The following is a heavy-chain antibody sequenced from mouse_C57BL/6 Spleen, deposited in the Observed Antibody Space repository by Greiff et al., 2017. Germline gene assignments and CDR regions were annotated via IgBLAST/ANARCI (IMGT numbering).Heavy chain of an antibody. D-gene: IGHD1-1*01. V-gene: IGHV2-2*01. CDR1: GFSLTSYG. Sequence: VQLQQSGPGLVQPSQCVSITCTVSGFSLTSYGVHWVRQSPGKGLEWLGVIWSGGSTDYNAAFIYRLSISKDNSKSQVFFKMNRLQAEGTAIYDGARNRDYGSNDAFDYWGQGTSVTVSS. CDR3: ARNRDYGSNDAFDY. J-gene: IGHJ4*01. CDR2: IWSGGST.